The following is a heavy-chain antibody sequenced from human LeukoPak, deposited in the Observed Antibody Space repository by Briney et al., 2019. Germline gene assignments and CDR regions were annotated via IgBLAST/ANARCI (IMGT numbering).Heavy chain of an antibody. Sequence: SQTPSLTCAISGDSVSSKSASWNWIRQSPSRGLEWLGRTYYRSKWYNEYAVSVKSRITTNPDTSKNQFSLQLNSVTPEDTAVYYCSRDPVWGSAWGQGTLVTVSS. J-gene: IGHJ5*02. CDR2: TYYRSKWYN. CDR3: SRDPVWGSA. V-gene: IGHV6-1*01. D-gene: IGHD7-27*01. CDR1: GDSVSSKSAS.